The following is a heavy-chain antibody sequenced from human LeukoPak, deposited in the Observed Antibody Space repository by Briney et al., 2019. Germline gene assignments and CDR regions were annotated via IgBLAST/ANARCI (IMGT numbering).Heavy chain of an antibody. V-gene: IGHV1-46*01. CDR3: ARAIAAVSYRGPNDLDY. D-gene: IGHD6-13*01. CDR2: INPSGGST. CDR1: GYTFTSYY. J-gene: IGHJ4*02. Sequence: ASVKVSCKASGYTFTSYYMHWVRQAPGQGLEWMGIINPSGGSTSYAQKFQGRVTMTTDTSTSTAYMELRSLRSDDTAVYYCARAIAAVSYRGPNDLDYWGQGTLVTVSS.